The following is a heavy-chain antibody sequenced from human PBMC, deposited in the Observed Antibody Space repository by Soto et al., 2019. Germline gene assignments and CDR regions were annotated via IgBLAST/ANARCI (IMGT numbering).Heavy chain of an antibody. CDR2: INSDGSSK. CDR3: ARDPAPIGWYDY. CDR1: GFTFSSYW. D-gene: IGHD6-19*01. Sequence: GGSLRLSCAASGFTFSSYWMHWVRQDPGKGLVWVSRINSDGSSKTYADSVKGRFTISRDNAKNTLYLQMNSLRAEDTAVYYCARDPAPIGWYDYWGQGTLVTVSS. J-gene: IGHJ4*02. V-gene: IGHV3-74*01.